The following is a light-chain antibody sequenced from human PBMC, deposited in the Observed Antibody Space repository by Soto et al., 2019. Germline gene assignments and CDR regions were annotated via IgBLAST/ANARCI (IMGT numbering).Light chain of an antibody. V-gene: IGKV3-20*01. J-gene: IGKJ2*01. CDR2: GSS. CDR1: RSLSDNH. CDR3: QQYSDAPHT. Sequence: EIVLPQSPGTLSLSPGASSPLSGRASRSLSDNHLAWYQQRPGQAPRLLIYGSSSRAAGTPDRFRGSGTGTDFTLTIRRLEPEDFGVYYCQQYSDAPHTFGLGTKVDIK.